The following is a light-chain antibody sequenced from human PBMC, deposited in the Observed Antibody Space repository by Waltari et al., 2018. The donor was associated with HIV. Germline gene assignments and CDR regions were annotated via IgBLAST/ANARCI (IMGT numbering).Light chain of an antibody. V-gene: IGKV3-20*01. CDR1: QSVSSNY. CDR2: GAS. Sequence: DIVLTQSPGTLSLSPGERATLSCRASQSVSSNYLAWYQQKPGQALRLLIYGASSRASGIPDRFGGSGSGTDFTLTISRLEPEDFAVYYCQQYADSPRTFGQGTKLEIK. J-gene: IGKJ2*01. CDR3: QQYADSPRT.